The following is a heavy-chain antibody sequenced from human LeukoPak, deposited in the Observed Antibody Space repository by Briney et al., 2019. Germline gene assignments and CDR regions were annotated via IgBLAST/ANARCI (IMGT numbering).Heavy chain of an antibody. J-gene: IGHJ4*02. V-gene: IGHV1-18*01. CDR2: ISAYNGNT. CDR1: GYTFTSYG. CDR3: ARDPGEIEDPKVGADGDFDY. Sequence: GASVKVSCKASGYTFTSYGISWVRQAPGQGLEWMGWISAYNGNTNYAQKLQGRVTMTTDTSTSTAYMELRSLRSDDTAVYYCARDPGEIEDPKVGADGDFDYWGQGTLVTVSS. D-gene: IGHD1-26*01.